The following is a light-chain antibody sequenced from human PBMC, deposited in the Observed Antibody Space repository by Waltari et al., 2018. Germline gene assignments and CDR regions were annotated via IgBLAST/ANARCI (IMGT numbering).Light chain of an antibody. Sequence: SYDLTQPPSVSVSPGQTASISCSGDKLGDKYISWFQHQPGQPPVLVIFRDAKRPSGIPERFSGSNSGNTATLTISGTQAMDEADYCCQAWDTGTAGVVFGGGTKLTVL. CDR1: KLGDKY. CDR2: RDA. J-gene: IGLJ2*01. CDR3: QAWDTGTAGVV. V-gene: IGLV3-1*01.